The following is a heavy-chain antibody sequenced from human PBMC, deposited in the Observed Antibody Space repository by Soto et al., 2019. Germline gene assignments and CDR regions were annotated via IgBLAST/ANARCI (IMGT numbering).Heavy chain of an antibody. CDR2: IKSKTDGGTT. CDR1: GFTFSNAW. D-gene: IGHD6-13*01. J-gene: IGHJ4*02. Sequence: GGSLRLSCAASGFTFSNAWMSWVRQAPGKGLEWVGRIKSKTDGGTTDYAAPVKGRFTISRDDSKNTLYLQMNSLKTEDTAVYYCTTESIAAAGTPYYFDYWGQGTLVTVSS. V-gene: IGHV3-15*01. CDR3: TTESIAAAGTPYYFDY.